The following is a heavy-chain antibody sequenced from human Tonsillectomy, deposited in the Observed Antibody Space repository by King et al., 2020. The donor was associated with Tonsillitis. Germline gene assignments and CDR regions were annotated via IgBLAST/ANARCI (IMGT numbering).Heavy chain of an antibody. CDR1: GFTFSSSG. CDR3: ARDGELGQQLVLPYFDY. CDR2: ISSDGSRK. V-gene: IGHV3-33*05. Sequence: VQLVESGGGVVQPGRSLRLSCAASGFTFSSSGMHWVRQAPGKGLEWVAVISSDGSRKYYADSVKGRFTISRDNSKNTLFVRMNSLTAEDTAVYYCARDGELGQQLVLPYFDYWGQGTLVTVSS. J-gene: IGHJ4*02. D-gene: IGHD6-13*01.